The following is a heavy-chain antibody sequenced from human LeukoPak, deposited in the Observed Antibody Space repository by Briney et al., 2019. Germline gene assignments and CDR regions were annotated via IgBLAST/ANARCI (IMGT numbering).Heavy chain of an antibody. CDR2: INPNSGGT. CDR1: GYTFTGYY. D-gene: IGHD3-22*01. CDR3: ARAEIYYDSSGYCFY. Sequence: ASVKVSCKASGYTFTGYYMHWVRQAPGQGLEWVGRINPNSGGTNYAQKFQGRVTMNRDTSISTAYMELSRLRSDDTAVYYCARAEIYYDSSGYCFYWGQGTLVTVSS. J-gene: IGHJ4*02. V-gene: IGHV1-2*06.